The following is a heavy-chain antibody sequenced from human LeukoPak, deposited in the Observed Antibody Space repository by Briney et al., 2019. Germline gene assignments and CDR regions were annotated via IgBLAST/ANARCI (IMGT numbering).Heavy chain of an antibody. D-gene: IGHD6-6*01. Sequence: GGSLRLSCAASGFTVSDNYMSWVRQAPGKGLEWVSVIYSYGSTYYADSVKGRFIISRDNSKNTLYLQMNSLRAEDTAVYYCARDPTDAARRYNWFDPWGQGTLVTVSS. V-gene: IGHV3-66*01. CDR2: IYSYGST. CDR1: GFTVSDNY. CDR3: ARDPTDAARRYNWFDP. J-gene: IGHJ5*02.